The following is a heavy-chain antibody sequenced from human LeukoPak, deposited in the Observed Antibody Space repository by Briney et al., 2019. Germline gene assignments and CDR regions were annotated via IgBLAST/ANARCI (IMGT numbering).Heavy chain of an antibody. CDR2: FDPEDGET. V-gene: IGHV1-24*01. Sequence: GASVKVSCKVSGYTLTELSMHWVRQAPGKGLEWMGGFDPEDGETIYAQKFQGRVTMTRDTSIRTVYMELSRLRSDDTAVYYCANTYALGNYYKGGFNPWGQGTLVTVSS. D-gene: IGHD3-10*01. J-gene: IGHJ5*02. CDR1: GYTLTELS. CDR3: ANTYALGNYYKGGFNP.